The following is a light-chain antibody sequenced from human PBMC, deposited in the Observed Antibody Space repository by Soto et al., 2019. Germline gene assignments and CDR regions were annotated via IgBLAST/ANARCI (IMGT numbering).Light chain of an antibody. CDR3: SSFTTSTSYV. Sequence: QSALTQPASVSGSPGQSITISCTGTSSDVGAYEYVSWYQQPPGEVPKLMIFDVSDRPSGVSNRFSGSKSGNTASLTISGLQAEDEADYYCSSFTTSTSYVFGTGTKLTVL. V-gene: IGLV2-14*03. CDR2: DVS. J-gene: IGLJ1*01. CDR1: SSDVGAYEY.